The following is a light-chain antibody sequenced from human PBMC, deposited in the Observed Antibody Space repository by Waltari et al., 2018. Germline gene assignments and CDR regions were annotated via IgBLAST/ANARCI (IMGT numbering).Light chain of an antibody. CDR2: AAS. V-gene: IGKV1-39*01. CDR1: QSISSY. Sequence: DIQMTQSPSSLYASVGDRVTITCRASQSISSYLNWYKQKAGKAPKLLIYAASSLQSGVPSRFSGSGSGTDFTLTISSLQPEDFATYYCQQSNSTPLTFGGGTKVEIK. CDR3: QQSNSTPLT. J-gene: IGKJ4*01.